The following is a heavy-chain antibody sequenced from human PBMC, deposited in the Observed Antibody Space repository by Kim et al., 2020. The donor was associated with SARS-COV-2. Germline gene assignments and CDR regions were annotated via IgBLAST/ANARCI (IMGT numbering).Heavy chain of an antibody. CDR3: AADHLGIGSKMWFDP. D-gene: IGHD1-26*01. Sequence: QKFQEGVTITRDMSTSTAYMELSSLRSEDTAVYYCAADHLGIGSKMWFDPWGQGTLVTVSS. V-gene: IGHV1-58*01. J-gene: IGHJ5*02.